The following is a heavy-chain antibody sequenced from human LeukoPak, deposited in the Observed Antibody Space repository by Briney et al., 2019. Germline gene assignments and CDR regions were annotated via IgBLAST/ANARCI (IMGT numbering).Heavy chain of an antibody. J-gene: IGHJ4*02. D-gene: IGHD3-22*01. CDR2: ISYDGSNK. V-gene: IGHV3-30*18. Sequence: AGGSLRLSCAASGFTFSSYGMHWVRQAPGKGLEWVAVISYDGSNKYYADSVKGRFTISRDNSKNTLYLQMNSLRAEDTAVYYCAKNGYYYDSSGYCYNDYWGQGTLVTVSS. CDR3: AKNGYYYDSSGYCYNDY. CDR1: GFTFSSYG.